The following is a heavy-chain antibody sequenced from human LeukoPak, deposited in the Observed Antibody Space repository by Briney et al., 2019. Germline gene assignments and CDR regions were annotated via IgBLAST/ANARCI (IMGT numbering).Heavy chain of an antibody. CDR2: ITSSGSII. CDR1: GYTFSSYE. J-gene: IGHJ4*02. CDR3: ARSGLPGIAVAADFDY. V-gene: IGHV3-48*03. D-gene: IGHD6-19*01. Sequence: GGSLRLSCAASGYTFSSYEMNWVRQAPGKGLEWVSYITSSGSIIYYADSVKGRFTISRDNAKNSLFLQMNSLRAEDTAVYYCARSGLPGIAVAADFDYWGQGTLVTVSS.